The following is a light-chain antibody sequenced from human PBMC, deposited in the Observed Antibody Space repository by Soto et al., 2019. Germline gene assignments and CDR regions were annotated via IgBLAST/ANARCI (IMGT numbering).Light chain of an antibody. J-gene: IGLJ3*02. CDR1: SSNIGSAY. CDR2: SND. CDR3: ATWDASLRGV. V-gene: IGLV1-47*02. Sequence: QSALTQPPSASGTPGQTVTISCSGSSSNIGSAYIYWYQHLPGTAPKLLIYSNDQRPSGVPDRFSGSKSGTSASLAISGLQSDDEATYYCATWDASLRGVFGGGTKLTVL.